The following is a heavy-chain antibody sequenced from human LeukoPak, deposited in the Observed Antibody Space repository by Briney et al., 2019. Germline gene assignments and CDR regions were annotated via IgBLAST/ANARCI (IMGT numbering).Heavy chain of an antibody. CDR2: IYYSGST. CDR3: ARSRYYYDSSDPGNYYYYMDV. CDR1: GGSISSYY. V-gene: IGHV4-59*01. D-gene: IGHD3-22*01. Sequence: SETLSLTCTVSGGSISSYYWSWIRQPPGKGLEWIGYIYYSGSTNYNPSLKSRVTISVDTSKNQFSLKLSSVTAADTAVYYCARSRYYYDSSDPGNYYYYMDVWGKGTTVTVSS. J-gene: IGHJ6*03.